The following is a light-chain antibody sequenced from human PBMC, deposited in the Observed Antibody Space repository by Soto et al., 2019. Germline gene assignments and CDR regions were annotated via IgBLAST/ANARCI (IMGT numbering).Light chain of an antibody. J-gene: IGLJ1*01. V-gene: IGLV2-14*01. CDR1: SSDVGGFNY. Sequence: ALTQPASVSGSPGQSITISCTGTSSDVGGFNYVSWYQQHPGKAPKLMIYEVTNRPSGVSDRFSGSKSGHTASLTISGLQSEDEADYFCTSYTSSSTLDVFGTGTKVTVL. CDR2: EVT. CDR3: TSYTSSSTLDV.